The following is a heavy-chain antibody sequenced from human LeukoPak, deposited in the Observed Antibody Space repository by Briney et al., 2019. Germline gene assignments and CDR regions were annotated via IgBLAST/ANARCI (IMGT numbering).Heavy chain of an antibody. CDR2: INPNSGGT. CDR1: GYTFTGYY. CDR3: ARDGYHWDAFDI. Sequence: ASVKVSCKASGYTFTGYYMHWVRQAPGQGLEWMGWINPNSGGTNYAQKFQGRVTMIRDTSISTAYMELSRLRSDDTAVYYCARDGYHWDAFDIWGQGTMVTVSS. V-gene: IGHV1-2*02. J-gene: IGHJ3*02. D-gene: IGHD5-12*01.